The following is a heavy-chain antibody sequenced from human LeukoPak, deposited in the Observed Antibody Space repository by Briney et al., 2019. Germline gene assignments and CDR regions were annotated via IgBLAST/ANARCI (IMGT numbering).Heavy chain of an antibody. D-gene: IGHD3-10*01. CDR3: TTYGSGRKFDY. V-gene: IGHV3-15*04. J-gene: IGHJ4*02. CDR2: IESKTDGGTT. Sequence: GGSLRLSCAASGVSLSDAWMSWVRQILGKGLEWVGRIESKTDGGTTDYAAPVKGRFTISRDDSTNTLYLQMNSLKSEDTAVYYCTTYGSGRKFDYWGQGILVTVSS. CDR1: GVSLSDAW.